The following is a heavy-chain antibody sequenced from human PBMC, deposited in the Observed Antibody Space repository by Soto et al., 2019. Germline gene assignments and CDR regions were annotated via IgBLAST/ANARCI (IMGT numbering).Heavy chain of an antibody. V-gene: IGHV6-1*01. D-gene: IGHD2-8*01. CDR3: ARGYCTNGVCYGTYYFDY. J-gene: IGHJ4*02. CDR1: GDSVSSNSAA. CDR2: TYYRSKWYN. Sequence: SQTLSLTCAISGDSVSSNSAAWNWIRQSPSRGLEWLGRTYYRSKWYNDYAVSVKSLMTFNPGTSKNQCYLQLNSVTPEETAVYYCARGYCTNGVCYGTYYFDYWGQGTLVTVSS.